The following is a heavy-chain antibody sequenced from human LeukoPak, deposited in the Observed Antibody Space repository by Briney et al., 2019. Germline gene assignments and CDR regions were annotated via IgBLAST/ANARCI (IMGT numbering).Heavy chain of an antibody. J-gene: IGHJ4*02. CDR3: ARDMVRGVFDY. CDR1: GFTFSNYA. D-gene: IGHD3-10*01. V-gene: IGHV3-23*01. CDR2: ISGSGGST. Sequence: GGSLRLSCVVSGFTFSNYAMHWVRQAPGQAPGKGLEWVSAISGSGGSTYYADSVKGRFTISRDNSKNTLYLQMNGLRAEDTAVYYCARDMVRGVFDYWGQGTLVTVSS.